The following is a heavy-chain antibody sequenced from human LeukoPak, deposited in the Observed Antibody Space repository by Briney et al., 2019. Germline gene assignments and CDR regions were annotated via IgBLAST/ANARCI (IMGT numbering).Heavy chain of an antibody. CDR1: GGSISRYY. V-gene: IGHV4-59*01. Sequence: SETLSLTCTVSGGSISRYYWSWIRQPPGKGLEWIGYIYYSGSTNYNPSLKSRVTISVDTSKNQFSLKLSSVTAADTAVYYCARGFLDSSGHQGFDYWGQGTLVTASS. J-gene: IGHJ4*02. CDR3: ARGFLDSSGHQGFDY. CDR2: IYYSGST. D-gene: IGHD3-22*01.